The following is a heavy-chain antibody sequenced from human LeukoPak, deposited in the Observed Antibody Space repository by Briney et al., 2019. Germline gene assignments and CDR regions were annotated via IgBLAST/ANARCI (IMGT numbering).Heavy chain of an antibody. V-gene: IGHV5-51*01. CDR1: DYRFTDYW. CDR3: ARRDYSSKSFDF. J-gene: IGHJ4*02. D-gene: IGHD3-16*01. Sequence: GESLQISCKGSDYRFTDYWIGWVRQMPGKGPEWMGIIFPADSDTRYSPSFQGQVTISADKSITTAYLQWSSLQASDTAMYYCARRDYSSKSFDFWGQGTLVTVSS. CDR2: IFPADSDT.